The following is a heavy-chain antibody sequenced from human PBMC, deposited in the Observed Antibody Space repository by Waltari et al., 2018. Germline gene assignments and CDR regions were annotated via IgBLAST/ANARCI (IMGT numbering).Heavy chain of an antibody. Sequence: QVQLAQSGGGMVQPGRSLSLSLSASGFTFSNHAMHWVRQAPGKGLEWVAGILYDGSNKYYADSVKGRLTISRDNSKNTLYLQMNSLRAEDTAVYYCAKDGMPYLWGQGTLVTVSS. J-gene: IGHJ5*02. CDR1: GFTFSNHA. CDR2: ILYDGSNK. CDR3: AKDGMPYL. V-gene: IGHV3-30*18. D-gene: IGHD2-2*01.